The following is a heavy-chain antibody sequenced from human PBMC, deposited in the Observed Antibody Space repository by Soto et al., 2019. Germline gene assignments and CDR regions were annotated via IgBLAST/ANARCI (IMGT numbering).Heavy chain of an antibody. CDR2: INPNSGGT. J-gene: IGHJ6*02. D-gene: IGHD3-10*01. CDR1: GYTFTGYY. Sequence: ASVKVSCKASGYTFTGYYMHWVRPAPGQGLEWMGWINPNSGGTNYAQKFQGWVTMTRDTSISTAYMELSRLRSDDTAVYYCARDIIARRGYYYYYGMDVWGQGTTVTVSS. V-gene: IGHV1-2*04. CDR3: ARDIIARRGYYYYYGMDV.